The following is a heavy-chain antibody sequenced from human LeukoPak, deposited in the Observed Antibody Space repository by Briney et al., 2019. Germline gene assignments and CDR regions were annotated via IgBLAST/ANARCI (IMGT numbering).Heavy chain of an antibody. CDR1: GGSISSGGYS. CDR2: IYHSGST. V-gene: IGHV4-30-2*01. CDR3: ANKVYCSRTSCYPAGY. J-gene: IGHJ4*02. Sequence: SETLSLTCAVSGGSISSGGYSWSWIRQPPGKGLEWIGYIYHSGSTYYNPSLKSRVTISVDRSKNQFSLKLSSVTAADTAVYYCANKVYCSRTSCYPAGYWGQGTLVTVSS. D-gene: IGHD2-2*01.